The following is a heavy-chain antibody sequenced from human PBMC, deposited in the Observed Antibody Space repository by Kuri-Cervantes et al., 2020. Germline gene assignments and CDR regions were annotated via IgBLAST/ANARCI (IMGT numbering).Heavy chain of an antibody. D-gene: IGHD6-19*01. Sequence: SLKISCAASGLTFDDYAMHWVRQAPGKGLEWVSGISWNSGSIGYADSVKGRFTISRDNAKNSLYLQMNSLRAEDTALYYCAKGSRTVAGPFDYWGQGTLVTVSS. CDR3: AKGSRTVAGPFDY. CDR1: GLTFDDYA. V-gene: IGHV3-9*01. CDR2: ISWNSGSI. J-gene: IGHJ4*02.